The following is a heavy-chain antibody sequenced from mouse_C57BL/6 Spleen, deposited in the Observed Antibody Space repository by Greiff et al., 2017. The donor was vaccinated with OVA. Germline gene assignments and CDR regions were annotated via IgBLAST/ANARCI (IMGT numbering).Heavy chain of an antibody. CDR1: GFNIKDYY. V-gene: IGHV14-2*01. D-gene: IGHD2-1*01. CDR3: ARGIYYGNSWFAY. J-gene: IGHJ3*01. Sequence: EVQLQQSGAELVKPGASVKLSCTASGFNIKDYYMHWVKQRTEQGLEWIGRIDPEDGATKYAPKFQGKATITADTSSNTAYLQLSILTAEDTAVDYCARGIYYGNSWFAYWGQGTLVTVSA. CDR2: IDPEDGAT.